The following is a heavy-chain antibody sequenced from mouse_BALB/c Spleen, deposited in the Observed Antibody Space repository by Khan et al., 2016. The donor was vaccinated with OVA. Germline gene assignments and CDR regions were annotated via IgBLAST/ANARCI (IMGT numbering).Heavy chain of an antibody. V-gene: IGHV1S81*02. Sequence: QVQLQQPGAELVKAGASVKMSCKASGYTFTSYWMHWVKQRLGQGLEWFAETNPTNGRTYYNEKFKSKATLTVDKSSSTTYMLLSSPTFEDSAVFYGARIKKIVATYFDYWGQGTTLTVSS. CDR1: GYTFTSYW. D-gene: IGHD1-1*01. J-gene: IGHJ2*01. CDR2: TNPTNGRT. CDR3: ARIKKIVATYFDY.